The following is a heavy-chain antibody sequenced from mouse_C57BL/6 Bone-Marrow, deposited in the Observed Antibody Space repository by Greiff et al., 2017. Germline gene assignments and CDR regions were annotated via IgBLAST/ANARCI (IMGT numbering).Heavy chain of an antibody. D-gene: IGHD2-10*02. Sequence: QVQLQQPGAELVKPGASVKLSCKASGYTFTSYWMHWVKQRPGQGLEWIGMIHPNSGSTNYNEKFKSKATLTVDKSSSTAYMQLSSLTSEESAVYYCASGSTVSRCAYWGKGTLVTVSA. CDR1: GYTFTSYW. CDR2: IHPNSGST. CDR3: ASGSTVSRCAY. J-gene: IGHJ3*01. V-gene: IGHV1-64*01.